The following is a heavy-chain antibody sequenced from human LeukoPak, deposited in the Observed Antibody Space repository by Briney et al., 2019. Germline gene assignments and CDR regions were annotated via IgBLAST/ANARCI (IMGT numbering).Heavy chain of an antibody. D-gene: IGHD3-22*01. Sequence: SXKVSCKASGGTFSSYAISWVRQAPGQGLEWMGGIIPIFGTANYAQKFQGRVTITTDESTSTAYVELSSLRYEDTAVYYCARFFGYYDSSATGWFDPWGQGTLVTVSS. V-gene: IGHV1-69*05. J-gene: IGHJ5*02. CDR1: GGTFSSYA. CDR2: IIPIFGTA. CDR3: ARFFGYYDSSATGWFDP.